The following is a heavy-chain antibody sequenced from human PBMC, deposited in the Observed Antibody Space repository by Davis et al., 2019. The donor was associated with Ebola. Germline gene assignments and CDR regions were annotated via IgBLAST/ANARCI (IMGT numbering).Heavy chain of an antibody. J-gene: IGHJ4*02. D-gene: IGHD6-13*01. CDR2: IYYSGST. V-gene: IGHV4-39*01. CDR1: GGSISSSSYY. CDR3: ATTKAWYVDF. Sequence: MPSETLSLTCTVSGGSISSSSYYWGWIRQPPGKGLEWIGSIYYSGSTYYNPSLKSRVTISVDTSKNQFSLRLTSVTAADTAVYYCATTKAWYVDFWGQGTLVTVSS.